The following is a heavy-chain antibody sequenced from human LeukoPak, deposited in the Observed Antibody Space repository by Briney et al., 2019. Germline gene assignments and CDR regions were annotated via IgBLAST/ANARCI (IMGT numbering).Heavy chain of an antibody. Sequence: GGSLRLSCAASGFSFSNFWMHWGRQAPGEGLVWVSRISPDGSETTYADSVKGRFTISRDNAKNTLYLQLSSLRAEDTAVYHCARDMWGSFDYWGQGALVTVSS. CDR1: GFSFSNFW. J-gene: IGHJ4*02. D-gene: IGHD7-27*01. V-gene: IGHV3-74*01. CDR3: ARDMWGSFDY. CDR2: ISPDGSET.